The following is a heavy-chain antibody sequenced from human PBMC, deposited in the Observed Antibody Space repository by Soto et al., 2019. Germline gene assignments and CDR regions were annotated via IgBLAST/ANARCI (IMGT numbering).Heavy chain of an antibody. V-gene: IGHV1-69*01. CDR3: AREIAAAGTIHYYYGMDV. CDR1: GGTFSSYA. Sequence: QVQLVQSGAEVKKPGSSVKVSCKASGGTFSSYAISWVRQAPGQGLEWMGGIIPIFGTANYAQKFQGRVTITADESTSPAYMELSSLRSEDTAVYYCAREIAAAGTIHYYYGMDVWGQGTTVTVSS. D-gene: IGHD6-13*01. CDR2: IIPIFGTA. J-gene: IGHJ6*02.